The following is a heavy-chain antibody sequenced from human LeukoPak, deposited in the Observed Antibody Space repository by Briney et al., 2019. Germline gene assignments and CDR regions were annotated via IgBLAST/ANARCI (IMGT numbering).Heavy chain of an antibody. Sequence: GASVKVSCKASGYTFTSYAMNWVRQAPGQGLEWMGWINTNTGNPTYAQGFTGRFVFSLDTSVSTAYLQISSLKAEDTAVYYCARDGSSSPYYYYYYMDVWGKGTTVTVSS. CDR3: ARDGSSSPYYYYYYMDV. CDR1: GYTFTSYA. J-gene: IGHJ6*03. D-gene: IGHD6-6*01. CDR2: INTNTGNP. V-gene: IGHV7-4-1*02.